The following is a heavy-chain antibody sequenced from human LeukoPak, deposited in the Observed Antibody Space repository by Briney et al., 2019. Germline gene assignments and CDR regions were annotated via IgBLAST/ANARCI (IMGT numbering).Heavy chain of an antibody. V-gene: IGHV3-23*01. D-gene: IGHD4-17*01. Sequence: GGSLRLSCAASGFTFSSFAMTWVRQAPGKGLEWVSSITGSHGPTYNTDSVKGRFTISRDNSQNTLYLQMNSLRAEDTAVYYCTKDLNGDYVGAFDPWGQGTLVTVSS. CDR3: TKDLNGDYVGAFDP. J-gene: IGHJ5*02. CDR2: ITGSHGPT. CDR1: GFTFSSFA.